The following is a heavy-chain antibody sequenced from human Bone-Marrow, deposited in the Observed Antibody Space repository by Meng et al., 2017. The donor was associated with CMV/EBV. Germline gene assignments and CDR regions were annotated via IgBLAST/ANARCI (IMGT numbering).Heavy chain of an antibody. CDR2: INPNSGGT. J-gene: IGHJ4*02. V-gene: IGHV1-2*02. Sequence: ASVKVSCKASGYTFTGYYMHWVRQAPGQGLEWMGWINPNSGGTNYAQKFQGRVTMTRDTSISTAYMEVSRLRSDDTAVYYCARGRAGDYGDLGAGLDSWGQGTLVTVSS. D-gene: IGHD4-17*01. CDR1: GYTFTGYY. CDR3: ARGRAGDYGDLGAGLDS.